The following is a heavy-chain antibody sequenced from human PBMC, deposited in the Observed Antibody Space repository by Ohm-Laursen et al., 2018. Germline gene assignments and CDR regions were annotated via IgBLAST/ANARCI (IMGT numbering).Heavy chain of an antibody. CDR1: GFTFSSYP. D-gene: IGHD5-12*01. J-gene: IGHJ4*02. CDR3: STGGLRSRHEY. V-gene: IGHV3-23*01. Sequence: GSLRLSCAASGFTFSSYPMSWVRQAPGKGLEYASSISPNADSTHYADSVKGRFTISRDNSKNTLYLQMNSLRAEDTALYYCSTGGLRSRHEYWGQGTLVTVSP. CDR2: ISPNADST.